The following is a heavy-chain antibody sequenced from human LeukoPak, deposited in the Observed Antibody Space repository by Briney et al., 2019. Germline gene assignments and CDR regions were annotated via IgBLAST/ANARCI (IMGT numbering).Heavy chain of an antibody. J-gene: IGHJ4*02. Sequence: GGSLRLSCAASGFTFSSYAMHWARQAPGKGLEWVAVISYDGSNKYYADSVKGRFTISRDNSKNTLYLQMNGLRAGDTAVYYCARIVKDITMIVVVPGDFDYWGQGTLVTVSS. CDR1: GFTFSSYA. CDR2: ISYDGSNK. CDR3: ARIVKDITMIVVVPGDFDY. V-gene: IGHV3-30*04. D-gene: IGHD3-22*01.